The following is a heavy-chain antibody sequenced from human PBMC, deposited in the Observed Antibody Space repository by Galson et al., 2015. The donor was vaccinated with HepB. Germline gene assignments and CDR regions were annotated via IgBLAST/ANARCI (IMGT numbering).Heavy chain of an antibody. CDR2: ISSNGGST. D-gene: IGHD5-24*01. V-gene: IGHV3-64*01. Sequence: SLRLSCAASGFTFSSYAMHWVGQAPGKGLEYVSGISSNGGSTYYANSVKGRFTISRDNSKNTLYLQVGSLRAEDMAVYYCARGLSYAGWLQLNYWGQGTLVTVSS. CDR1: GFTFSSYA. J-gene: IGHJ4*02. CDR3: ARGLSYAGWLQLNY.